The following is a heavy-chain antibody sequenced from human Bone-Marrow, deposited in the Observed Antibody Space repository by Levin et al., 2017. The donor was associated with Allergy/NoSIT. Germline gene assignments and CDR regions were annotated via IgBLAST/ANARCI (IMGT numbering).Heavy chain of an antibody. CDR3: ANLRGSSGWLSPAPEC. J-gene: IGHJ4*02. Sequence: QLGESLKISCAASGFTFSSYALSWVRQAPGKGLEWVSGISGSGGSTYYADSVKGRFTISRDNSKNTLYLQMNSLRAEDTAVYYCANLRGSSGWLSPAPECWGQGTLVSVSS. V-gene: IGHV3-23*01. CDR2: ISGSGGST. D-gene: IGHD6-19*01. CDR1: GFTFSSYA.